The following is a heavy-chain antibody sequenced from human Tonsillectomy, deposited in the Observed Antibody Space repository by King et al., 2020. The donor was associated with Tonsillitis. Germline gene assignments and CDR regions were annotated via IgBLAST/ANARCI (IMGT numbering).Heavy chain of an antibody. J-gene: IGHJ6*02. D-gene: IGHD6-13*01. CDR1: GGSFNNYY. CDR2: INHSGST. V-gene: IGHV4-34*01. Sequence: VQLQQWGAGLLRSSETLSLTCAVYGGSFNNYYWSWIRQPPGKGLEWIGDINHSGSTNYNPSLTSRVSISVDTSKNQFSLKVRSVTAADTAVYYCARGGSAAGTDYFFGMDVWGRGTTVTVSS. CDR3: ARGGSAAGTDYFFGMDV.